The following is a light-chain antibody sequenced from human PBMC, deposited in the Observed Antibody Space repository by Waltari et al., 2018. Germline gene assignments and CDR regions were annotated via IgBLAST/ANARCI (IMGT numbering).Light chain of an antibody. CDR2: STS. Sequence: QTAVTQEPSLTVSPGGTVTLTCPSSTGAVTSGYYPTWFQQKPGQAPGALIYSTSNKHAWTPARFSGSLLGGKAALTLSGVQPEDEAEYYCLLYYGGAWVFGGGTKLTVL. CDR3: LLYYGGAWV. J-gene: IGLJ3*02. CDR1: TGAVTSGYY. V-gene: IGLV7-43*01.